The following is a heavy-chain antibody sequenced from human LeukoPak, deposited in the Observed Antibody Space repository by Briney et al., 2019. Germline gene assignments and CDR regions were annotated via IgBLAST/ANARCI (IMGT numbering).Heavy chain of an antibody. CDR1: GFTLSSYW. CDR3: ARTYYDILTGYLFRFDP. J-gene: IGHJ5*02. CDR2: IKQDGSEK. D-gene: IGHD3-9*01. Sequence: GGSLRLSCAASGFTLSSYWMNWVRQAPGKGLEWVANIKQDGSEKYYVDSVKGRFTISRDNGKNSLYLQMNSLRAEDTAVYYCARTYYDILTGYLFRFDPWGQGTLVTVSS. V-gene: IGHV3-7*01.